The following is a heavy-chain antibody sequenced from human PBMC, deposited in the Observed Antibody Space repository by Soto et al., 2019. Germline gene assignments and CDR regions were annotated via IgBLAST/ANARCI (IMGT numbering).Heavy chain of an antibody. J-gene: IGHJ5*02. Sequence: PSETLSLTCAVYGGSFSGYYWSWIRQPPGKGLEWIGEINHSGSTNYNPSLKSRVTISVDTSKNQFSLKLSSVTAADTAVYYCARGILSPLFTQSSLSTMVRRRNWFGPWGQGTLVTVSS. CDR3: ARGILSPLFTQSSLSTMVRRRNWFGP. V-gene: IGHV4-34*01. D-gene: IGHD3-10*01. CDR1: GGSFSGYY. CDR2: INHSGST.